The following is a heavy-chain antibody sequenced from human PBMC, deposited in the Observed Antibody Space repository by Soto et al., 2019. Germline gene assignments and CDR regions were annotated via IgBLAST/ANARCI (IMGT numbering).Heavy chain of an antibody. D-gene: IGHD1-26*01. Sequence: EVQLVDSGGGLVKPGGSLRLSCAASGLTFTNAWMNWVRQDPGKGLEWVGRIKRKPDGTTKDYAAPVKGSFTISRDDSRHTLYLQINSLKTEDTAVYYLATSGEPWDSFGFWGQGTLVSVPS. V-gene: IGHV3-15*07. CDR2: IKRKPDGTTK. CDR1: GLTFTNAW. J-gene: IGHJ4*02. CDR3: ATSGEPWDSFGF.